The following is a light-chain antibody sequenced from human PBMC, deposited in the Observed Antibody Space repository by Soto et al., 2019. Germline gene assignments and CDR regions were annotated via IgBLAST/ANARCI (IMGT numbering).Light chain of an antibody. Sequence: EIVLTQSPATLSLSPGERATLSCRASQSVSSYLAWYQQKPGQAPRLLIYDASNRATGIPARFSGSGSGTDFTLTISSLEPEDLAVYYCQQRSNWPRGFTFGQRTKVDIK. CDR3: QQRSNWPRGFT. J-gene: IGKJ3*01. V-gene: IGKV3-11*01. CDR1: QSVSSY. CDR2: DAS.